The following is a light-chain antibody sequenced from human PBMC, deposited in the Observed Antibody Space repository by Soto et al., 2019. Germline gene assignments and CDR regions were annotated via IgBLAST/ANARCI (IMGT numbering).Light chain of an antibody. J-gene: IGLJ1*01. V-gene: IGLV2-18*01. Sequence: QSVLTQPPSLSGSPGQSVTISCTGSNSDVGSYNRLSWYQQPPGTAPKLMIYEVSNRPSGVPDRFSGSKSGNTASLTISGLQAEDEADYYCTLYTSRSTYVFGTGTKVTVL. CDR2: EVS. CDR1: NSDVGSYNR. CDR3: TLYTSRSTYV.